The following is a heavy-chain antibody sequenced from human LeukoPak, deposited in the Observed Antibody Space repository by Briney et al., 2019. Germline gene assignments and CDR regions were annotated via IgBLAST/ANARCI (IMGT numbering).Heavy chain of an antibody. D-gene: IGHD6-13*01. CDR3: ARESIAAAGTDVSWFDP. J-gene: IGHJ5*02. V-gene: IGHV3-43D*03. CDR2: ISWNGGVT. CDR1: GFTFDDYA. Sequence: GGSLRLSCAASGFTFDDYAMHWVRQAQGKGPEWVSLISWNGGVTYSADSVKGRFTISRDNAKNSLYLQMNSLRAEDTAVYYCARESIAAAGTDVSWFDPWGQGTLVTVSS.